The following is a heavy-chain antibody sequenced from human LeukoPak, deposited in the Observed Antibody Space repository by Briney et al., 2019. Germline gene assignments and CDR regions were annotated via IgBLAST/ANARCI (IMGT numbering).Heavy chain of an antibody. CDR2: ISGSGGST. CDR3: ATSNLMVPGYYYGMDV. Sequence: GGSLRLSCAGSGFTFRSYAMSWVRQAPGKGLEWVSAISGSGGSTYYADSVKGRFTISRDNSKNTLYLQMNSLRAEDTAVYYYATSNLMVPGYYYGMDVWGQGTTVTVSS. J-gene: IGHJ6*02. V-gene: IGHV3-23*01. D-gene: IGHD2-8*01. CDR1: GFTFRSYA.